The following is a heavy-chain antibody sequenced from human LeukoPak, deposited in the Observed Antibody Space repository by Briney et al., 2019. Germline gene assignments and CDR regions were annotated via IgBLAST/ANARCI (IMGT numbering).Heavy chain of an antibody. Sequence: SETLSLTCTVSGGSISSSSYYWGWIRQPPGKGLEWIGRIYYSGSTYYNPSLKSRLTISVDTSKNQFSLKLSSVTAADTALYYCARYHCTSATCGFDPWGQGTLVTVSS. J-gene: IGHJ5*02. V-gene: IGHV4-39*07. D-gene: IGHD2-2*01. CDR1: GGSISSSSYY. CDR2: IYYSGST. CDR3: ARYHCTSATCGFDP.